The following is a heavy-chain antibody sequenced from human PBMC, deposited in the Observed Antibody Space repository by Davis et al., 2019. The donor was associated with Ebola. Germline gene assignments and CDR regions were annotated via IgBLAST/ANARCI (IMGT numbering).Heavy chain of an antibody. D-gene: IGHD2-21*01. CDR3: SRFGEGAY. J-gene: IGHJ4*02. CDR1: GDSMTSHY. Sequence: PSETLSLTCTVSGDSMTSHYWSWIRQPPGKGLEYIGYIYYSGNTNYNPSLKSRVTISADTSKNQFSLNLSSVTAADTAVYFCSRFGEGAYWGQGTLVTVSS. V-gene: IGHV4-59*11. CDR2: IYYSGNT.